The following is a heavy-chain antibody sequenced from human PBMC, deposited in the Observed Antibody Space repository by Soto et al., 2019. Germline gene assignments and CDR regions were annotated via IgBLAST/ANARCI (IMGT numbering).Heavy chain of an antibody. V-gene: IGHV1-46*01. D-gene: IGHD3-10*01. CDR3: AGSLYSFRSYYGSGKAYYILDV. J-gene: IGHJ6*02. CDR2: IHPSGDT. CDR1: GYKFTTYF. Sequence: ASVKVSCNASGYKFTTYFIHWVRQAPGQGLERMGMIHPSGDTGYAQKFQGRVTITADESTSTAYMELSSLRSEDTATYYCAGSLYSFRSYYGSGKAYYILDVWGQGTTVTVSS.